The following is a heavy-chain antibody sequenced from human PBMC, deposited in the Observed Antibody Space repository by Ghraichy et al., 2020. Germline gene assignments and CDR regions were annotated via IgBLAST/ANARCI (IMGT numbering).Heavy chain of an antibody. D-gene: IGHD3-22*01. Sequence: SETLSLTCTVSGGSISSYYWSWIRQPPGKGLEWIRYVSYTGTTSYNPSLSSRVTISRDTSGNQFSLRLSSVTTADTALYYCARGPFDNSGSSDAFDIWGQGTLVAASS. CDR3: ARGPFDNSGSSDAFDI. CDR1: GGSISSYY. CDR2: VSYTGTT. V-gene: IGHV4-59*01. J-gene: IGHJ3*02.